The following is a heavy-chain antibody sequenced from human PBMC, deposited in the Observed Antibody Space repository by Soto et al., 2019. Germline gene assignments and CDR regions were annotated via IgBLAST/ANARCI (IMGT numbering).Heavy chain of an antibody. CDR1: GFTFRNYA. Sequence: EEQLLESGGGLVQPGGSLRLSCAASGFTFRNYAMSWVRQAPGKGLEWVSSISGGGGATFYAASVKGRFTISRDNSRKPLYLQVNRLRDEETAIYYCSKYAEGLDAWGQGTVVTLSS. J-gene: IGHJ4*02. CDR3: SKYAEGLDA. D-gene: IGHD3-16*01. V-gene: IGHV3-23*01. CDR2: ISGGGGAT.